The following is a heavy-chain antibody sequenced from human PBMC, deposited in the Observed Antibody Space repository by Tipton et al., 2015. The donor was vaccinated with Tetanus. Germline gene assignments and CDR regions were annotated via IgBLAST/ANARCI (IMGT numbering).Heavy chain of an antibody. CDR1: RGSFSGYY. CDR3: ARDPSGGVRYFDY. CDR2: IYYSGST. D-gene: IGHD2-8*01. J-gene: IGHJ4*02. Sequence: TLSLTCAVYRGSFSGYYWSWIRQPPGKGLEWIGYIYYSGSTNYNPSLKSRVTISVDTSKNQFSLKLSSVTAADTAVYYCARDPSGGVRYFDYWGQGTLVTVSS. V-gene: IGHV4-59*01.